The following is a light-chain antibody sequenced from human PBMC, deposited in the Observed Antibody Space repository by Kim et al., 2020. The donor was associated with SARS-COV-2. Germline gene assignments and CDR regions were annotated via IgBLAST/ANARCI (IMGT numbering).Light chain of an antibody. J-gene: IGKJ4*01. V-gene: IGKV1-39*01. Sequence: SASVGDRVTITCRASQSISSYLNWYQQKPGKAPMLLIYAASSLQSGVPSRFSGSGSGTDFTLTISSLQPEDFAIYYCQQSYSTPTFGGGTKVDIK. CDR2: AAS. CDR3: QQSYSTPT. CDR1: QSISSY.